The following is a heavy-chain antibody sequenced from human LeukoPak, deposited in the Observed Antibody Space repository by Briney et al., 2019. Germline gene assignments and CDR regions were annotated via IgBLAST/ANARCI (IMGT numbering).Heavy chain of an antibody. CDR1: GFTFSSYT. J-gene: IGHJ4*02. CDR2: ISWNSGSI. CDR3: AKDIVSGYSSSGFDY. D-gene: IGHD6-13*01. V-gene: IGHV3-9*01. Sequence: GGSLRLSCAASGFTFSSYTMNWVRQAPGKGLEWVSGISWNSGSIGYADSVKGRFTISRDNAKNSLYLQMNSLRAEDTALYYYAKDIVSGYSSSGFDYWGQGTLVTVSS.